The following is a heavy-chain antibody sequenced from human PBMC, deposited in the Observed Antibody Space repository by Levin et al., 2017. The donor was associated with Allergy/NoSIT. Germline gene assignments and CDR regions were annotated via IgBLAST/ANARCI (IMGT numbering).Heavy chain of an antibody. D-gene: IGHD3-10*01. CDR3: ARARPNRLGSYYRPDPATYGMDV. Sequence: PSETLSLTCAVYGGSFSGYYWSWIRQPPGKGLEWIGEINHSGSTNYNPSLKSRVTISVDTSKNQFSLKLSSVTAADTAVYYCARARPNRLGSYYRPDPATYGMDVWGQGTTVTVSS. CDR2: INHSGST. V-gene: IGHV4-34*01. CDR1: GGSFSGYY. J-gene: IGHJ6*02.